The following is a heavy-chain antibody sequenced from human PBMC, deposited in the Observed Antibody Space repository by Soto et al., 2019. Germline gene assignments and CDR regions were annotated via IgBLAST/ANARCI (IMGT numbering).Heavy chain of an antibody. Sequence: SETLSLTCTVSGGSVSSGRYYWSWIRQPPGKGLEWIGYSGSTNYNPSLKSRLTISVDTSKNQFSLRLSSVTAADTAVYYCARDSSIAANPSGFYYYYGMDVWGQGTTVTVSS. J-gene: IGHJ6*02. V-gene: IGHV4-61*01. D-gene: IGHD6-13*01. CDR3: ARDSSIAANPSGFYYYYGMDV. CDR2: SGST. CDR1: GGSVSSGRYY.